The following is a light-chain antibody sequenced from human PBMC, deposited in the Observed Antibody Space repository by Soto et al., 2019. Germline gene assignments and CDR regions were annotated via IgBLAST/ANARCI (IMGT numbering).Light chain of an antibody. CDR3: QQYGGSSWT. CDR1: QTVRNNY. Sequence: EFVLTQSPGTLSLSPGERATLSCRASQTVRNNYLAWYQQKPGQAPRLLIYGASSRATGIPDRFSGSGSGTDFTLTISRLEPEDFAVYYCQQYGGSSWTFGQGTRWIS. V-gene: IGKV3-20*01. J-gene: IGKJ1*01. CDR2: GAS.